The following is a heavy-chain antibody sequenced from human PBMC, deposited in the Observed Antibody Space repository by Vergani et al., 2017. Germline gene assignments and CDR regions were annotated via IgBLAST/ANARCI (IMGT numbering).Heavy chain of an antibody. Sequence: EVQLVESGGGLIQPGGSLRLSCAASGFTVSSNYMSWVRQAPGKGLEWVSVIYSGGSTYYADSVKGRFTISRDNSKNTLYLQMNSLRAEDTAVYYCARAHDSSGWYVGYNWFDPWGQGTLVTVSS. J-gene: IGHJ5*02. CDR2: IYSGGST. D-gene: IGHD6-19*01. CDR3: ARAHDSSGWYVGYNWFDP. V-gene: IGHV3-53*01. CDR1: GFTVSSNY.